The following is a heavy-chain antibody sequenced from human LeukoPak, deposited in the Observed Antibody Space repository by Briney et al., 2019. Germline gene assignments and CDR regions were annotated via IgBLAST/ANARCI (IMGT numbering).Heavy chain of an antibody. CDR3: ARVKWFGEYDDY. D-gene: IGHD3-10*01. J-gene: IGHJ4*02. CDR1: GFTFSSYW. V-gene: IGHV3-7*01. Sequence: GGSLRLSCAASGFTFSSYWMSWVRQAPGKGLEWVANIKQDGSEKYYVDSVKGRFTISRDNAKSSLYLQMNSLRAEDTAIYYCARVKWFGEYDDYWGQGTLVTVSS. CDR2: IKQDGSEK.